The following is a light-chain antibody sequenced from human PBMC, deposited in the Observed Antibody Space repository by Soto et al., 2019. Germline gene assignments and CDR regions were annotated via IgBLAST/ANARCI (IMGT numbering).Light chain of an antibody. CDR3: QQYGSSPT. CDR1: QRVSSSY. J-gene: IGKJ4*01. V-gene: IGKV3-20*01. Sequence: VFTQSPCTLSLSPGERATLSCRASQRVSSSYLAWYQQKPGQPPRLLFHGASSRATGIPDRFSGSGSGTDFTLTISRLEPADSAVYYCQQYGSSPTFGGGTKVDNK. CDR2: GAS.